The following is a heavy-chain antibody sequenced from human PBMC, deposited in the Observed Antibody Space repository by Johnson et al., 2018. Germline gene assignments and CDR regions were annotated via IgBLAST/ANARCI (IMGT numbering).Heavy chain of an antibody. CDR2: IRGKAYGGTT. V-gene: IGHV3-49*03. Sequence: VQLVESGGGLVQPGRSLRLSCTASGFTFGDYAMSWFRQAPGKGLEWVGFIRGKAYGGTTEYAASVKGRFTISREDSKSIAYLQMNSLKTEDTAVYYCPRDHNCNYRPDAFDIWGQGTMVTVSS. J-gene: IGHJ3*02. CDR1: GFTFGDYA. CDR3: PRDHNCNYRPDAFDI. D-gene: IGHD1-7*01.